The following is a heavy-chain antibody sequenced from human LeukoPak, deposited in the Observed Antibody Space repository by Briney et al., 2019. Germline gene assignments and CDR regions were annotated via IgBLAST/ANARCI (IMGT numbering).Heavy chain of an antibody. CDR2: ISAYNGNT. CDR1: GYTFTSYG. V-gene: IGHV1-18*01. D-gene: IGHD5-12*01. CDR3: AKDPSYSGLPINWFDS. J-gene: IGHJ5*01. Sequence: GASVKVSCKASGYTFTSYGISWVRQAPGQGLEWMGWISAYNGNTNYAQKLQGRVTMTTDTSTSTAYMELRSLRSDDTAVYYCAKDPSYSGLPINWFDSWGQGTLVTVSS.